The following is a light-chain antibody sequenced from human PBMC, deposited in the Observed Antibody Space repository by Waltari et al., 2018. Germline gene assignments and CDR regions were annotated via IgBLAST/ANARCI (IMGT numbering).Light chain of an antibody. CDR2: EGS. V-gene: IGLV2-23*01. Sequence: QSALTQPASVSGSPGQSITISCTGTSGDVGGYNVVSWYQRHPGKVPKLIISEGSKRPSGISDRFSGCKSGNTASLTISGLQTEDEAEYYCYSYAGSSTWVFGGGTQLTVV. CDR3: YSYAGSSTWV. J-gene: IGLJ3*02. CDR1: SGDVGGYNV.